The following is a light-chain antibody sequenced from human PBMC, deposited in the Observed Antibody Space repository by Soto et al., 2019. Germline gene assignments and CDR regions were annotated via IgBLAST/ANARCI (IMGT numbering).Light chain of an antibody. CDR1: QSVTNNY. V-gene: IGKV3-20*01. J-gene: IGKJ4*01. Sequence: EIVLTQSPGTLSLSPGERATLSCRASQSVTNNYLDWFQQKPGQAPRLLIYDASSRATGIPDRFSGSGSGTDFTLTISRLEPEDFAVYYCQQYGSSPPLTFGGGTKVDIK. CDR2: DAS. CDR3: QQYGSSPPLT.